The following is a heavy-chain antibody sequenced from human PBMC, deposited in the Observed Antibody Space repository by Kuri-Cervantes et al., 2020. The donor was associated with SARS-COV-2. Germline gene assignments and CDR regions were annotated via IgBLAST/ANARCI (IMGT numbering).Heavy chain of an antibody. CDR2: IIPIFGSA. J-gene: IGHJ5*02. Sequence: SVKVSCKASGGTFRGYAVSWVRQAPGQGLEYMGGIIPIFGSANYAQKFEGRVTITADESTTIVYMELSGLTSEDTAVYYCAIRQNLNVGENWFDPWGPGTLVTVSS. V-gene: IGHV1-69*13. CDR3: AIRQNLNVGENWFDP. D-gene: IGHD1-1*01. CDR1: GGTFRGYA.